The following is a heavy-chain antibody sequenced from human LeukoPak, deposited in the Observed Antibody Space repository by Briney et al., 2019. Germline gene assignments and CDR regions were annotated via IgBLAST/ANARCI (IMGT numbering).Heavy chain of an antibody. CDR3: AREMATIVNQFDY. Sequence: ASVTVSYMASGYTXTSYGISGVRQAPGQGLEWMGWISPYNGNTNYAQNLQGRVTMTIDTSTTTAYMELRSLRSDDTAVYYCAREMATIVNQFDYWGQGTLVTVSS. CDR2: ISPYNGNT. CDR1: GYTXTSYG. V-gene: IGHV1-18*01. J-gene: IGHJ4*02. D-gene: IGHD5-24*01.